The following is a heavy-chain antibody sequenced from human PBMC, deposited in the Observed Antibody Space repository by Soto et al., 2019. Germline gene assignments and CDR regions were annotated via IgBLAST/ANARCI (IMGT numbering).Heavy chain of an antibody. CDR2: ISNSGRT. Sequence: PSGTLSLTCAAFGGSFSDSYWSWIRQSPGKGLEWIGEISNSGRTYYNPSLKSRVTISGDTSKNQFSLEVRSVAAADTGTCYCAGGRPAIGTRWFDSWGQGILVNLSS. D-gene: IGHD1-1*01. V-gene: IGHV4-34*01. CDR3: AGGRPAIGTRWFDS. J-gene: IGHJ5*01. CDR1: GGSFSDSY.